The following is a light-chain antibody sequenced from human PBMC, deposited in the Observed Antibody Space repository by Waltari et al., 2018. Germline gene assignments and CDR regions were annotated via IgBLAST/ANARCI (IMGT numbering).Light chain of an antibody. CDR1: SSDVRVYDS. V-gene: IGLV2-14*01. CDR3: CAYTSSSVSYV. J-gene: IGLJ1*01. Sequence: QSALTQPASVSGSPGQSIAISCTGTSSDVRVYDSVSWYQQHPGKAPQLVIYEVTNRPSGVSNRFSGSKSGNTASLTISGLQAEDEADYYCCAYTSSSVSYVFGTGTKVTVL. CDR2: EVT.